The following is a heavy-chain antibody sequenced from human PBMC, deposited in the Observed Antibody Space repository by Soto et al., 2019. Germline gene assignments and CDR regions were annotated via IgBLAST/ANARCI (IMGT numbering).Heavy chain of an antibody. V-gene: IGHV3-30*18. D-gene: IGHD3-10*01. CDR3: ANALLARGVYGMDV. Sequence: GGSLRLSCAASGFTFSSYGMHWVRQAPGKGLEWVAVISYDGSNKYYADSVKGRFTISRDNSKNTLYLQMNSLRAEDTAVYYCANALLARGVYGMDVWGQGTTVTVSS. J-gene: IGHJ6*02. CDR1: GFTFSSYG. CDR2: ISYDGSNK.